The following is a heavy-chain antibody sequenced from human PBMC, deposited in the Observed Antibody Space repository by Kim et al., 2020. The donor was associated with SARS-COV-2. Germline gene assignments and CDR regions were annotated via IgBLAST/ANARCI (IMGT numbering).Heavy chain of an antibody. Sequence: GGSLRLSCAASGFTFSSYAMSWVRQAPGKGLEWVSAISGSGGSTYYADSVKGRFTISRDNSKNTLYLQMNSLRAEDTAVYYCAKGYDYYYYYGMDVWGQGTTVTVSS. J-gene: IGHJ6*02. CDR1: GFTFSSYA. CDR2: ISGSGGST. CDR3: AKGYDYYYYYGMDV. D-gene: IGHD1-1*01. V-gene: IGHV3-23*01.